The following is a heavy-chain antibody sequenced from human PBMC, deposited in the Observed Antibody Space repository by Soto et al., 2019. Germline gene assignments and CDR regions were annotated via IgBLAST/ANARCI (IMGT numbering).Heavy chain of an antibody. V-gene: IGHV3-48*02. CDR3: ARDNVEMATITFSTPPRNYYYWYFDL. CDR2: ISSSSSTI. D-gene: IGHD5-12*01. CDR1: GFTFSSYS. J-gene: IGHJ2*01. Sequence: GGSLRLSCAASGFTFSSYSMNWVRQAPGKGLEWVSYISSSSSTIYYADSVKGRFTISRDNAKNSLYLQMNSLRDEDTAVYYCARDNVEMATITFSTPPRNYYYWYFDLWGRGTLVTVSS.